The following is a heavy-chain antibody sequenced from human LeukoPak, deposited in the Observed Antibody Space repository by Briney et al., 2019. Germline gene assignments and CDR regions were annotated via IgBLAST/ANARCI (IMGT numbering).Heavy chain of an antibody. CDR1: GFTFSSYG. D-gene: IGHD2-2*01. J-gene: IGHJ4*02. CDR3: AKAGDIVVVPAD. V-gene: IGHV3-30*18. Sequence: QPGGSLRLSCAASGFTFSSYGMHWVRQAPGKGLEWVAVISYDGSNKYYADSVKGRFTISRDNSKNTLYLQMNSLRAEDTAVYYCAKAGDIVVVPADWGQGTLVTVSS. CDR2: ISYDGSNK.